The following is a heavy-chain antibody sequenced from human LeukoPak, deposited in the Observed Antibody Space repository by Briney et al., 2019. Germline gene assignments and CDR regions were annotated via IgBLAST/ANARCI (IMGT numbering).Heavy chain of an antibody. J-gene: IGHJ3*02. V-gene: IGHV3-23*01. Sequence: PGGSLRLSRAGSVFTFSSYAMSWVRQAPGKGLEWVSGISGSGGNTYYADSVKGRFTISRYNSKNTLPLQMKSLRAEDTDVYYCAKEGGAAALDAFDIWGQGTMVTVSS. D-gene: IGHD6-13*01. CDR2: ISGSGGNT. CDR1: VFTFSSYA. CDR3: AKEGGAAALDAFDI.